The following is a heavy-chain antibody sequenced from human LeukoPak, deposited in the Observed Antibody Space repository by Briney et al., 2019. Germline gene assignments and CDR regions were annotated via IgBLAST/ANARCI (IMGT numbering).Heavy chain of an antibody. CDR2: IRYEGGNK. D-gene: IGHD6-6*01. CDR3: AKDYKYSSSLDY. V-gene: IGHV3-30*02. CDR1: GFTFSSYG. Sequence: GGSLRLSCAASGFTFSSYGMHWVRQAPGKGLEWVAFIRYEGGNKYYADSVKGRFTISRDNSKNTLYLQMNSLRAEDTAVYYCAKDYKYSSSLDYWGQGTLVTVSS. J-gene: IGHJ4*02.